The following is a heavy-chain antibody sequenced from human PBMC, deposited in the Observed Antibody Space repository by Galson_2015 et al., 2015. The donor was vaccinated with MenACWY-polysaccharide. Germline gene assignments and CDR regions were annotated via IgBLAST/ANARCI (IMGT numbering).Heavy chain of an antibody. D-gene: IGHD5-18*01. CDR2: ISWNSGSI. J-gene: IGHJ3*02. CDR1: GFTFDDYA. V-gene: IGHV3-9*01. CDR3: AKDIDTAMVNAFDI. Sequence: SLRLSCAASGFTFDDYAMHWVRQAPGKGLEWVSGISWNSGSIGYADSVKGRFTISRDNAKNSLYLQMNSLRAEDTALYYCAKDIDTAMVNAFDIWGQGTMVTVSS.